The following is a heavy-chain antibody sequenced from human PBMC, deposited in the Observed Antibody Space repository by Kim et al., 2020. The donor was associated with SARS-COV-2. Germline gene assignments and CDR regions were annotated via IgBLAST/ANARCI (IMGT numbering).Heavy chain of an antibody. D-gene: IGHD1-7*01. V-gene: IGHV3-74*01. CDR3: TRAIIGTNTFDS. CDR1: GFTFSRFW. J-gene: IGHJ4*02. Sequence: GGSLRLSCEASGFTFSRFWMDWVRQAPGKGLVWVSRVNTDGSDTSYADSVKGRFTISRDNAKNTLYLQMNSLRADDTAVYYCTRAIIGTNTFDSWGQGT. CDR2: VNTDGSDT.